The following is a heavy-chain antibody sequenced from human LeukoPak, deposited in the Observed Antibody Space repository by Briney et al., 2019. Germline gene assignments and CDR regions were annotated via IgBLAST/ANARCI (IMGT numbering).Heavy chain of an antibody. CDR1: GGSISSSSYY. CDR2: IYYSGST. J-gene: IGHJ6*03. CDR3: ARGHIAVDGSWYRYYYYYMDV. D-gene: IGHD6-13*01. V-gene: IGHV4-61*01. Sequence: PSETLSLTCTVSGGSISSSSYYWSWIRQPPGKGLEWIGYIYYSGSTNYNPSLKSRVTISVDTSKNQFSLKLSSVTAADTAVYYCARGHIAVDGSWYRYYYYYMDVWGKGTTVTISS.